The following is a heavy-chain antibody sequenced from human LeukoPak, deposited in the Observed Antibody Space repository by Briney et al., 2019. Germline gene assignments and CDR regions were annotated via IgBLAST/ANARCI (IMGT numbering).Heavy chain of an antibody. Sequence: SETLSLTCTVSGGSISSGGYYWSWIRQHPGKGLEWIGYIYYSGSTYYNPSLKSRVTISVDMSKNQFSLKLSSVTAADTAVYYCARHRKGTTVTTYDYWGQGTLVTVSS. J-gene: IGHJ4*02. CDR3: ARHRKGTTVTTYDY. D-gene: IGHD4-17*01. CDR1: GGSISSGGYY. V-gene: IGHV4-31*03. CDR2: IYYSGST.